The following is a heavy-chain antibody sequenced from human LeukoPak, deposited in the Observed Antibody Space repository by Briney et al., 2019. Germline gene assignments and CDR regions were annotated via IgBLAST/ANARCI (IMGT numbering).Heavy chain of an antibody. D-gene: IGHD2-21*01. V-gene: IGHV1-46*01. CDR2: INPSGGST. J-gene: IGHJ4*02. CDR1: GYTFTSYY. Sequence: ASVKVSCKASGYTFTSYYMHWVRQAPGQGFEWMGIINPSGGSTSYAQKFQGRVTMTRDTSTSTVYMELSSLRSEDTAVYYCARVGGGDCYDYWGQGTLVTVSS. CDR3: ARVGGGDCYDY.